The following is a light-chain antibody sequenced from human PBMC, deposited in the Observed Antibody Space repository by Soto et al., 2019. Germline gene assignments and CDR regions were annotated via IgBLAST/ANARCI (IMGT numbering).Light chain of an antibody. Sequence: QSVLTQPASVSGSPGQSITISCTGTSSDVGGYNYVSWFQQHPGKAPKLMIYDVRNRPSGVSNRFSGSKSGNMASLTISGLQEEDEADYYCSAYTSSSTLVFGGGTKLTVL. CDR3: SAYTSSSTLV. V-gene: IGLV2-14*03. CDR1: SSDVGGYNY. CDR2: DVR. J-gene: IGLJ3*02.